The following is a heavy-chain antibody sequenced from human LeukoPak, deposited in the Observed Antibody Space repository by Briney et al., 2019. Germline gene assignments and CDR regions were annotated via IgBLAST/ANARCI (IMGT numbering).Heavy chain of an antibody. J-gene: IGHJ6*02. D-gene: IGHD5-12*01. CDR2: INPNSGGT. V-gene: IGHV1-2*02. Sequence: ASVKVSCKASGYTFTGYYMHWVRQAPGQGLEWMGWINPNSGGTNYAQKFQGRVTMTRDTSISTAYMELSRLRSDDTDVYYCASTIVDIVATLYYYGMDVWAQGPTVTVSS. CDR1: GYTFTGYY. CDR3: ASTIVDIVATLYYYGMDV.